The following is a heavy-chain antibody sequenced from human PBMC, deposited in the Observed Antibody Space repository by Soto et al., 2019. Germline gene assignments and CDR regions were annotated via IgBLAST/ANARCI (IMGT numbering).Heavy chain of an antibody. D-gene: IGHD1-26*01. Sequence: ESGGGVVQPGRSLRLSCAASGFTFSSYGMHWVRQAPGKGLEWVAVISYDGSNKYYADSVKGRFTISRDNSKNTLYLQMNSLRAEDTAVYYCAKLGKREPYDMDVWGQGTTVTVSS. V-gene: IGHV3-30*18. J-gene: IGHJ6*02. CDR2: ISYDGSNK. CDR1: GFTFSSYG. CDR3: AKLGKREPYDMDV.